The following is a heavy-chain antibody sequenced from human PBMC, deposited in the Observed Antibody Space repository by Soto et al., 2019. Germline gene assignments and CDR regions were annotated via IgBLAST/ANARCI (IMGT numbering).Heavy chain of an antibody. CDR1: GFTFSSYA. D-gene: IGHD5-18*01. CDR3: ARARRGYSYGFDY. J-gene: IGHJ4*02. V-gene: IGHV3-30-3*01. Sequence: VQLVESGGGVVQPGRSLRLSCAASGFTFSSYAMHWVRQAPGKGLEWVAVISYDGSNKYYADSVKGRFTISRDNSKNTLYLQMNSLRAEDTAVYYCARARRGYSYGFDYWGQGTLVTVSS. CDR2: ISYDGSNK.